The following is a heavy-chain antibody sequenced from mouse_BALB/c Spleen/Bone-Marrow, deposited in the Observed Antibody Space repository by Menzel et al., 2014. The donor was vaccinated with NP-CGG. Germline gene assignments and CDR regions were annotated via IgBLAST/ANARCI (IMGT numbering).Heavy chain of an antibody. D-gene: IGHD2-14*01. V-gene: IGHV14-3*02. Sequence: EVQLQQSGAELVKPGASVKLSCTGSGFNIKDTYMHWVKQRPEQGLEWIGRIDPANGNTKYDPKFQGKATITADTSSNTAYQQLSSLTSEDTAVYYCASYYRYSFDYWGQGTTLTVSS. CDR1: GFNIKDTY. J-gene: IGHJ2*01. CDR2: IDPANGNT. CDR3: ASYYRYSFDY.